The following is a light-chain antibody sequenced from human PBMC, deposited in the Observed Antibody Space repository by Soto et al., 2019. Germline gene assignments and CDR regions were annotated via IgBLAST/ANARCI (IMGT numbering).Light chain of an antibody. V-gene: IGLV1-44*01. CDR2: SNN. CDR1: SSNIGSNT. J-gene: IGLJ2*01. Sequence: QSVLTQPPSASGTPGQRVTVSCSGSSSNIGSNTVNCYQQLPGTAPKLLIYSNNQRPSGVPDRFSGSKSGTSASLAISVLQAEDEADYYCAAWDDSLNGVVFGGGTKVTVL. CDR3: AAWDDSLNGVV.